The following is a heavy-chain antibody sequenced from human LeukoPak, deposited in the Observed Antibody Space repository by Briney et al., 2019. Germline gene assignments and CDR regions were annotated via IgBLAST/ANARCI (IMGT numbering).Heavy chain of an antibody. Sequence: SGTLSLTCAVSGGSISSSNWWSWVRQPPGKGLEWIGEINHSGSTNYNPSLKSRVTVSVDTSKNQFSLKLSSVTAADTAVYYCARGSPIVVVGNWFDPWGQGTLVTVSS. D-gene: IGHD2-15*01. CDR2: INHSGST. CDR1: GGSISSSNW. J-gene: IGHJ5*02. CDR3: ARGSPIVVVGNWFDP. V-gene: IGHV4-4*02.